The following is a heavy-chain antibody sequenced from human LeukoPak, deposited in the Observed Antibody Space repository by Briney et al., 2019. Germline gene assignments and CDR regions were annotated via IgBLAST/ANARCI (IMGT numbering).Heavy chain of an antibody. V-gene: IGHV5-51*01. J-gene: IGHJ3*02. CDR3: ARGRAFSSWYRGDAFDI. D-gene: IGHD6-13*01. CDR2: IYPGDSDT. Sequence: GESLKISCKGSGYSFTSYWIGWVRQMPGKGLEWMGIIYPGDSDTRYSPSFQGQVTISADKSISTAYLQWSSLKASDTAMYYCARGRAFSSWYRGDAFDIWGQGTMVTVSS. CDR1: GYSFTSYW.